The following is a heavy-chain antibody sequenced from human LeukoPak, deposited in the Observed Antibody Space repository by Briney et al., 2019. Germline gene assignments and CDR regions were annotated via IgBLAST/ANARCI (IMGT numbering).Heavy chain of an antibody. CDR1: GYTFTDYY. J-gene: IGHJ5*01. Sequence: ASVKVSCKASGYTFTDYYVYWVRQAPGQGLEWMGWISGYNANTDYAQNFQDRVIMTTDTSTSTAYMDLRNLNSNDTAVYYCVRDSGGHQTSRSTMIIDNWFDSWGQGTLVTVSS. CDR2: ISGYNANT. D-gene: IGHD3-22*01. CDR3: VRDSGGHQTSRSTMIIDNWFDS. V-gene: IGHV1-18*04.